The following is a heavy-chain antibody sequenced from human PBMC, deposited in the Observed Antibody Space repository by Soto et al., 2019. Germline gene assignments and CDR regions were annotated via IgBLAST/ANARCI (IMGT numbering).Heavy chain of an antibody. V-gene: IGHV3-33*01. CDR1: DFTFTNYG. CDR2: IWYDGSNK. J-gene: IGHJ4*01. CDR3: AAGEALDY. Sequence: PGGSLRLSCAASDFTFTNYGMHWVRQAPGKGLEWVAIIWYDGSNKYYADSVKGRFTISRDNSENTVSLQMNSLRAEDTAVYYCAAGEALDYGGQGTLVTVSS. D-gene: IGHD3-10*01.